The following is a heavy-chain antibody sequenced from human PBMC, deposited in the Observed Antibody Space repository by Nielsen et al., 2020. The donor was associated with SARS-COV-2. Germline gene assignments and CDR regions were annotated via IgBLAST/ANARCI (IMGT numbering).Heavy chain of an antibody. CDR2: INWNGGST. CDR1: GFTFDDYG. D-gene: IGHD2/OR15-2a*01. J-gene: IGHJ6*02. CDR3: ASLYDYGMDV. V-gene: IGHV3-20*04. Sequence: GESLKISCAASGFTFDDYGMSWVRQAPGKGLEWVSGINWNGGSTGYADSVKGRFTISRDNAKNSLYLQMNSLRAEDTAVYYCASLYDYGMDVWGQGTTVTVSS.